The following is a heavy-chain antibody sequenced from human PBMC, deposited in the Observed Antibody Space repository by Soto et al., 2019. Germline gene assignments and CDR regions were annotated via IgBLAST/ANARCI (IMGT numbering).Heavy chain of an antibody. CDR1: GGSVSSGSYY. J-gene: IGHJ4*02. CDR3: ARVRSQIVLGFLY. V-gene: IGHV4-61*01. D-gene: IGHD6-6*01. Sequence: SETLSLTCTVPGGSVSSGSYYWSWIRQPPGKGLEWIGYIYYSGSTNYNPSLKSRVTISVDTSKNQFSLKLSSVTAADTAVYYCARVRSQIVLGFLYFGQGPLVTVPP. CDR2: IYYSGST.